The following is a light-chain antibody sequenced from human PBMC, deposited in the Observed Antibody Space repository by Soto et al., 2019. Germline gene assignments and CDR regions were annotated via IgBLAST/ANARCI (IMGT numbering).Light chain of an antibody. CDR3: SSYAGSYTYVI. J-gene: IGLJ2*01. CDR1: SADVGGYNY. CDR2: DVT. V-gene: IGLV2-11*01. Sequence: QSALVQPRSVSGSPGQSVTISCTGTSADVGGYNYVSWYQQHPGKVPKLLIYDVTRRPSGVPDRFSGSKSGKTASLTISGLQAEDEAVYHCSSYAGSYTYVIFGGGTKLTVL.